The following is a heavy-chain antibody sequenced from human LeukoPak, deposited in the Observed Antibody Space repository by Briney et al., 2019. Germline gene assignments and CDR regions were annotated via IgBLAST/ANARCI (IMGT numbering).Heavy chain of an antibody. CDR2: ISGSGGST. CDR3: AKDRTVTTPWGSRGDFDY. Sequence: GGSLRLSCAASGFTFSSYGMHWVRQAPGKGLEWVSAISGSGGSTYYADSVKGRFTISRDNSKNTLYLQMNSLRAEDTAVYYCAKDRTVTTPWGSRGDFDYWGQGTLVTVSS. V-gene: IGHV3-23*01. J-gene: IGHJ4*02. D-gene: IGHD4-17*01. CDR1: GFTFSSYG.